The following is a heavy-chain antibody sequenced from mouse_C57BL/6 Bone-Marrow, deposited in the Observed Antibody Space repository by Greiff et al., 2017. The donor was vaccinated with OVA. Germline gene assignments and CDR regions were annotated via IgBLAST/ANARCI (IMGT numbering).Heavy chain of an antibody. Sequence: VQLQQPGAELVRPGTSVTLSCKASGYTFTSYWMHWVKQRPGQGLEWIGVIDPSDSYTNYNQKFKGKATLTVDTSSSTAYMQLSSLTSEDSAVYYCARDFDYWGQGTTLTVSA. CDR3: ARDFDY. J-gene: IGHJ2*01. V-gene: IGHV1-59*01. CDR2: IDPSDSYT. CDR1: GYTFTSYW.